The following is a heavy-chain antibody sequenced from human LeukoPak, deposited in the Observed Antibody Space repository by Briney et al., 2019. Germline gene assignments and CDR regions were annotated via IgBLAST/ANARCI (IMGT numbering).Heavy chain of an antibody. D-gene: IGHD3-22*01. CDR1: GGTFSSYA. J-gene: IGHJ4*02. V-gene: IGHV1-69*04. Sequence: SVKVSCKASGGTFSSYAISWVRQAPGQGLEWMGRIIPIFGIANYAQKFQGRVTITADKSTSTAYMELSSLRSEDTAVYYCGRVIDSSGYYYFDYWGQGTLVTVSS. CDR2: IIPIFGIA. CDR3: GRVIDSSGYYYFDY.